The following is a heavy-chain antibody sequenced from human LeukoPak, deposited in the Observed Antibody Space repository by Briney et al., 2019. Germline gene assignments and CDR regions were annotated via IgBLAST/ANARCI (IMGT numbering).Heavy chain of an antibody. CDR1: GYSSTSYW. D-gene: IGHD3-9*01. CDR2: IYPGDSDI. Sequence: GESLKISCKGSGYSSTSYWIGWVRQMPGKGLEWMGIIYPGDSDIRYSPSFQGQVTISADKSISTAYLQWSSLKASDTAMYYCARVSDWLRSGHYYYYYGMDVWGQGTTVTVSS. J-gene: IGHJ6*02. V-gene: IGHV5-51*01. CDR3: ARVSDWLRSGHYYYYYGMDV.